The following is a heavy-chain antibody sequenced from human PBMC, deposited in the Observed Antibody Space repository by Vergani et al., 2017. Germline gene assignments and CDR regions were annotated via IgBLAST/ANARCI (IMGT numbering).Heavy chain of an antibody. Sequence: EVQLVQSGAEVKKPGESLRISCKGSGYSFTSYWISWVRQMPGKGLEWMGRIDPSDSYTNYSPSFQGHVTISADKSISTAYLQWSSLKASDTAMYYCARVGWSYDDSSVYYYAPGGWFDPWGQGTLVTVSS. V-gene: IGHV5-10-1*03. D-gene: IGHD3-22*01. CDR3: ARVGWSYDDSSVYYYAPGGWFDP. CDR1: GYSFTSYW. J-gene: IGHJ5*02. CDR2: IDPSDSYT.